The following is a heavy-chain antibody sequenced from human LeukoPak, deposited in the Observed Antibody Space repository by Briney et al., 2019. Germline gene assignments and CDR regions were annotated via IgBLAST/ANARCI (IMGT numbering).Heavy chain of an antibody. Sequence: SKTLSLTCTVSGGSISSGDYYWSWIRQPPGKGLDWIGYIYYSGSTYYNPSLKSRVTISVDTSKNQFSLKLSSVTAADTAVYYCARGVVVGQANYQSDYWGQGTLVTVSS. J-gene: IGHJ4*02. D-gene: IGHD1-7*01. V-gene: IGHV4-30-4*08. CDR2: IYYSGST. CDR3: ARGVVVGQANYQSDY. CDR1: GGSISSGDYY.